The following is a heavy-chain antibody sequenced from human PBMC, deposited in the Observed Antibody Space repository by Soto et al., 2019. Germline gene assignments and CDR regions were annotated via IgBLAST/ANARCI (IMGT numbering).Heavy chain of an antibody. CDR2: IYYSGST. CDR1: GGSISSYY. V-gene: IGHV4-39*01. J-gene: IGHJ4*02. Sequence: SETLSLTCTVSGGSISSYYWGWIRQPPGKGLEWIGSIYYSGSTYYNPSLKSRVTISVDTSKNQFSLKLSSVTAADTAVYYCASYYDYVWGSSAYYFDYWGQGTLVTVSS. CDR3: ASYYDYVWGSSAYYFDY. D-gene: IGHD3-16*01.